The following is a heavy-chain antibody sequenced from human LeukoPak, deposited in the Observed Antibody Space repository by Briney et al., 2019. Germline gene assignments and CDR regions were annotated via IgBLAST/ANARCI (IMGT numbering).Heavy chain of an antibody. CDR2: ISSSGGRT. J-gene: IGHJ4*02. D-gene: IGHD6-13*01. CDR1: ECTFSDYA. CDR3: AKGLHLAAADY. Sequence: GGSLRLSCTASECTFSDYAMSWVRQAPGKGLEWVSAISSSGGRTYYGDSVKGRFTISRDNSKKTLYLQMNSLRAGDTAVYYCAKGLHLAAADYWGQGTLVTVSS. V-gene: IGHV3-23*01.